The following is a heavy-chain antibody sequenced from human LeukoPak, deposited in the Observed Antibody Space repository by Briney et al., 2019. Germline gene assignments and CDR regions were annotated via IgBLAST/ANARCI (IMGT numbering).Heavy chain of an antibody. D-gene: IGHD3-9*01. CDR2: IYSGGST. CDR1: GFTVSSNY. Sequence: GGSLRLSCAASGFTVSSNYMSRVRQAPGKGLEWVSVIYSGGSTYYADSVKGRFTISRDNSKNTLYLQMNSLRAEDTAVYYCARSPDYDILTGPYYFDYWGQGTLVTVSS. J-gene: IGHJ4*02. CDR3: ARSPDYDILTGPYYFDY. V-gene: IGHV3-53*01.